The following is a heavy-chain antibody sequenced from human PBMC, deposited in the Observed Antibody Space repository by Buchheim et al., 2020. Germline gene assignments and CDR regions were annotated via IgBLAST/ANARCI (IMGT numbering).Heavy chain of an antibody. V-gene: IGHV3-30*18. J-gene: IGHJ4*02. CDR1: GFSFSSYA. CDR2: MSYDGSSK. D-gene: IGHD6-19*01. Sequence: QVQLVESGGGVVQPGRSLRLSCAASGFSFSSYAMHWVRRAPGKGLEWVAVMSYDGSSKYYADSVKGRFTISRDTSKNTLYLQMNSLRAEDTAVYYCAKDRTAVAGASYYFDYWGQGTL. CDR3: AKDRTAVAGASYYFDY.